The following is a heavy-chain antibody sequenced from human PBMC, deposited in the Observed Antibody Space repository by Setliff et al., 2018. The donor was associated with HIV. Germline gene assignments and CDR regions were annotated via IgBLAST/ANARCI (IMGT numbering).Heavy chain of an antibody. CDR3: ARVGPGHRDGKIYDTFDI. D-gene: IGHD5-12*01. Sequence: PGESLKISCKASGYSFSTFWIAWARQMPGKGLEWMGIIYPGDSDTRYSPSFQGQVTISADKSITTAYLQWSSLKASDTAMYYCARVGPGHRDGKIYDTFDIWGQGTLVTVSS. V-gene: IGHV5-51*01. CDR1: GYSFSTFW. CDR2: IYPGDSDT. J-gene: IGHJ3*02.